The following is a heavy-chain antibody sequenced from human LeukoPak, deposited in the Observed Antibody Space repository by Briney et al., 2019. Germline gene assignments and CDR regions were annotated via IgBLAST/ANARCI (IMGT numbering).Heavy chain of an antibody. V-gene: IGHV5-51*01. CDR3: ARPLVGTGYSSSWYFNY. Sequence: GESLKISCKASGYSFICYWIAWVRQMPGKGLEWMGTIYPGDSDTRYSPSFQGQVTISADKSISTAYLQWSSLTASDTAMYYCARPLVGTGYSSSWYFNYWGQGTLVTVSS. CDR1: GYSFICYW. J-gene: IGHJ4*02. D-gene: IGHD6-13*01. CDR2: IYPGDSDT.